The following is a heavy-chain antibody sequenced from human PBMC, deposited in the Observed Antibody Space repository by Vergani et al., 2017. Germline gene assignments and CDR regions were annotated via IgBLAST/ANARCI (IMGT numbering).Heavy chain of an antibody. V-gene: IGHV1-69*08. CDR1: GGTFSSYT. Sequence: QVQLVQSGAEVKKPGSSVKVSCKASGGTFSSYTISWVRQAPGQGLEWMGRIIPIFGTANYAQKFQGRVTITADESTSTAYMELSSLRSEDTAVYYCARDRVIGAAAVYYFDYWGQGTLVTVSS. CDR2: IIPIFGTA. J-gene: IGHJ4*02. D-gene: IGHD6-13*01. CDR3: ARDRVIGAAAVYYFDY.